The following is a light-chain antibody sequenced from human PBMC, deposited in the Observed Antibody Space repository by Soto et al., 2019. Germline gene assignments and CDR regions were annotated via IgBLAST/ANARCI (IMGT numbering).Light chain of an antibody. CDR3: QHRSEWPVS. CDR1: QSVSSY. Sequence: EILLTQSPATLSLSPGERATLSCRASQSVSSYLAWYQQNPGQPPSLLISDASNRATGIPARFSGGGSGKDVTLTISSLEPEDFPVYFCQHRSEWPVSFGQGTRLEI. CDR2: DAS. J-gene: IGKJ5*01. V-gene: IGKV3-11*01.